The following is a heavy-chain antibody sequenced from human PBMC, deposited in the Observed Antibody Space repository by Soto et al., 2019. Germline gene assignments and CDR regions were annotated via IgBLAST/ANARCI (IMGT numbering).Heavy chain of an antibody. Sequence: GESLKISCKGSGYSSTSYWIGWVRQMPGKGLEWMGIIYPGDSDTRYSPSFQGQVTISADKSISTAYLQWSSLKASDTAMYYCARLPGYCSGGSCPIYFDYWGQGTLVTVSS. J-gene: IGHJ4*02. D-gene: IGHD2-15*01. CDR2: IYPGDSDT. V-gene: IGHV5-51*01. CDR1: GYSSTSYW. CDR3: ARLPGYCSGGSCPIYFDY.